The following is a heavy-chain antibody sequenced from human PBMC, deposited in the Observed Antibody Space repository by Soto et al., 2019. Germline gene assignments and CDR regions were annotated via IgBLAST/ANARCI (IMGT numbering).Heavy chain of an antibody. CDR1: GGSINSGGYF. CDR3: ARDRVRSSGDYGMDV. Sequence: QVQLQESGPGLVKPSQTLSLTCSVSGGSINSGGYFWSWTRQHPGKGLEWIGHIYNSGSNDYNPSLKSRVIISSDTSKNQFSLKVSSVTAADAAVYYCARDRVRSSGDYGMDVWGRGTTVTVSS. V-gene: IGHV4-31*03. J-gene: IGHJ6*02. CDR2: IYNSGSN. D-gene: IGHD2-8*02.